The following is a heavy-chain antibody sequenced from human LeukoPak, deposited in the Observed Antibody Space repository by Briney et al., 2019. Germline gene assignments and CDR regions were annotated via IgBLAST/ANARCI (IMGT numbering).Heavy chain of an antibody. V-gene: IGHV3-23*01. CDR2: ISGSGGST. Sequence: PGGSLRLSCAASGFTFSSYAMSWVRQAPGKGLEWVSAISGSGGSTYYADSVKGRFTISRDNSKNTLYLQMNSLRAEDTAVYYCAKVRLSNYYYYMDVWGKGTTVTVSS. CDR1: GFTFSSYA. J-gene: IGHJ6*03. D-gene: IGHD3-22*01. CDR3: AKVRLSNYYYYMDV.